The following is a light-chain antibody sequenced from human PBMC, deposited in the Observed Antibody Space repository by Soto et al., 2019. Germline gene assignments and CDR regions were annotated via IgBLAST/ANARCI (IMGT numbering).Light chain of an antibody. CDR3: QQTYSIPRT. V-gene: IGKV1-39*01. CDR1: QRISSY. CDR2: AAS. J-gene: IGKJ1*01. Sequence: DIQMTQSPSSLSASVGDRVTITCRASQRISSYLNWYQQKPGKAPRLLIYAASSLQSGVPSRFSGSGSGTDFTLTISGLQSEDFATYYGQQTYSIPRTVGQGTKVEIK.